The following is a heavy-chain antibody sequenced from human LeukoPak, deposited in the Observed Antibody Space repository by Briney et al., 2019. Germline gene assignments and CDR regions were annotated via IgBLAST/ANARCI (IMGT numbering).Heavy chain of an antibody. D-gene: IGHD1-26*01. J-gene: IGHJ4*02. V-gene: IGHV1-18*01. Sequence: ASVNVSFKASASAFTISGVYLVRQVPGQGLEWMGWISTYSGNTHYAPNLQGRLTMTTDTSTSTAYMELRSLTSHDRALYYCATECPPPCEGVGGNYWGQGTLVTVSS. CDR3: ATECPPPCEGVGGNY. CDR2: ISTYSGNT. CDR1: ASAFTISG.